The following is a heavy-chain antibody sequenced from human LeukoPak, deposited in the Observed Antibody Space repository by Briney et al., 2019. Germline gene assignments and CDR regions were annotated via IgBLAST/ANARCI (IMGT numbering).Heavy chain of an antibody. D-gene: IGHD1-26*01. CDR3: ARSGASPHYFDY. V-gene: IGHV3-7*01. CDR2: IKQDGSEK. CDR1: GFTFSDYY. J-gene: IGHJ4*02. Sequence: GGSLRLSCAASGFTFSDYYMSWIRQAPGKGLEWVANIKQDGSEKYYVDSVKGRFTISRDNAKNSLYLQMNSLRAEDTAVYYCARSGASPHYFDYWGQGTLVTVSS.